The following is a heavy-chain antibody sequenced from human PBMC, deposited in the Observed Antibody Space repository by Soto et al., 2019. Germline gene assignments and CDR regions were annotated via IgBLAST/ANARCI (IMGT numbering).Heavy chain of an antibody. D-gene: IGHD6-6*01. Sequence: PGGSLRLSCAASGFTFSSYGMHWVRQAPGKGLEWVAVIWYDGSNKYYADSVKGRFTISRDNSKNTLYLQMNSLRAEDTAVYYCARDRRIAALHYYYCMDVWGQGTTVTVSS. J-gene: IGHJ6*02. CDR2: IWYDGSNK. CDR3: ARDRRIAALHYYYCMDV. CDR1: GFTFSSYG. V-gene: IGHV3-33*01.